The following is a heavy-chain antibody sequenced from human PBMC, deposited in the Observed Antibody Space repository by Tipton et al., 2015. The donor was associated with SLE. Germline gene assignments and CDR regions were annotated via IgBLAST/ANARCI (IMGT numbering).Heavy chain of an antibody. D-gene: IGHD3-16*01. J-gene: IGHJ6*03. CDR1: GGSFSGYY. CDR3: AGAGGTWGGGYYYMDV. Sequence: TLSLTCAVYGGSFSGYYWSWIRQPPGKGLEWIGEVNHSGGTNYNSSLKSRVTIFVDTSKNQFSLKLSSVTAADTAVYYCAGAGGTWGGGYYYMDVWGKGTTVIVSS. CDR2: VNHSGGT. V-gene: IGHV4-34*01.